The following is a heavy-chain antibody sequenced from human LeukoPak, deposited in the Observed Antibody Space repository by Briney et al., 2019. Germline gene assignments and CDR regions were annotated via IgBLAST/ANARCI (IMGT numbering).Heavy chain of an antibody. CDR1: GFTFDDYG. J-gene: IGHJ5*02. Sequence: GGSLRLSCAASGFTFDDYGMSWVRQAPGKGLEWVPAINWNGGSTGYADSVKGRFTISRDNAKNSLYLQMNSLRAEDTALYYCARAGYSSSWYNWFDPWGQGTLVTVSS. CDR3: ARAGYSSSWYNWFDP. D-gene: IGHD6-13*01. CDR2: INWNGGST. V-gene: IGHV3-20*04.